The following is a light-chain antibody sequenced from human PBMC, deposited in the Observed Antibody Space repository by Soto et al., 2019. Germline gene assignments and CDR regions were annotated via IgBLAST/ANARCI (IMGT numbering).Light chain of an antibody. V-gene: IGKV1-5*01. Sequence: DIPMTQSPSTPSASGGGRVSITFRASQTIDTWLAWYQQKPGKAPKVLIYDASSLESGVPSRFSGSGSGTEFTLTISGLQPDDFATYFCQEYDTYHTFGQGTKVDIK. J-gene: IGKJ2*01. CDR1: QTIDTW. CDR3: QEYDTYHT. CDR2: DAS.